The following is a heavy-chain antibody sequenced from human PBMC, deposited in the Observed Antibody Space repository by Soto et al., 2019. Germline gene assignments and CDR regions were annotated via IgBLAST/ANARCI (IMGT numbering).Heavy chain of an antibody. CDR1: GFTFSSYA. V-gene: IGHV3-23*01. CDR3: AKAPWIAAAGPYFDY. J-gene: IGHJ4*02. CDR2: ISGSGGST. D-gene: IGHD6-13*01. Sequence: GGSLRLSCAASGFTFSSYATSWVRQAPGKGLEWVSAISGSGGSTYYADSVKGRFTISRDNSKNTLYLQMNSLRAEDTAVYYCAKAPWIAAAGPYFDYWGQGTLVTVSS.